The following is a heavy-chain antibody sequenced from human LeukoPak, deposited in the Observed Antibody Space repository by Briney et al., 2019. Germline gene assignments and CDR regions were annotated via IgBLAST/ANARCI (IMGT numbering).Heavy chain of an antibody. Sequence: PGRSLRLSCTASGFTFSDYAMTGGGQAPGKGLNGLGFIRNKANGGTAYYAASVKGRFTKSRAASKTIAYLKMNSLKTEDTAVYFCSRAYSTGWLGINDYWGQGVLVTVSS. V-gene: IGHV3-49*04. CDR2: IRNKANGGTA. J-gene: IGHJ4*02. D-gene: IGHD6-19*01. CDR1: GFTFSDYA. CDR3: SRAYSTGWLGINDY.